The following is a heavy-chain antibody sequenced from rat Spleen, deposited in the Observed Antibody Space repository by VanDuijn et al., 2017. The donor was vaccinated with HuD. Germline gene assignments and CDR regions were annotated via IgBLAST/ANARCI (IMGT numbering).Heavy chain of an antibody. V-gene: IGHV5-29*01. J-gene: IGHJ4*01. D-gene: IGHD1-2*01. Sequence: EVQLVESGGGLVQPGRSLKLSCAASGFTFSNRGMHWVRQAPTKGLEWVATISYDGSSTYYRDPVKGRFTISRDNAKSTLYLQMDSLRSEDTATYYCARVTIAADMDAWGQGASVTVSS. CDR1: GFTFSNRG. CDR3: ARVTIAADMDA. CDR2: ISYDGSST.